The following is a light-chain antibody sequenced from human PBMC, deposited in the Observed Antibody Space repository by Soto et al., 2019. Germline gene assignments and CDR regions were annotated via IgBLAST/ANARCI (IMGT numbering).Light chain of an antibody. V-gene: IGKV2-28*01. Sequence: DIVMTQSPLSLPVTPGEPASISCRSSQSLLHSNGYSYLDWYLQRPGQSPQLLISLASDRASGVTDRFSGSGSGTDFTLKISRVEAEDVGVYYCMQALQTPPTFGQGTRLEIK. CDR3: MQALQTPPT. J-gene: IGKJ5*01. CDR2: LAS. CDR1: QSLLHSNGYSY.